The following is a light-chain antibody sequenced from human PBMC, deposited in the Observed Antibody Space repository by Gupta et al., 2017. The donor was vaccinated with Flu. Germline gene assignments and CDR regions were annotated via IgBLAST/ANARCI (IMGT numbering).Light chain of an antibody. Sequence: QSVLTQPPSASGTPGQRVNISCSGSSSNIGSNTVNRYQQLPGTAPKLLIYSNNQRPSGVPDRFSGSKSGTSASLAIGGLQSEDEADYYCAAWDDSLNGWVFGGGTKLTVL. CDR3: AAWDDSLNGWV. J-gene: IGLJ3*02. V-gene: IGLV1-44*01. CDR1: SSNIGSNT. CDR2: SNN.